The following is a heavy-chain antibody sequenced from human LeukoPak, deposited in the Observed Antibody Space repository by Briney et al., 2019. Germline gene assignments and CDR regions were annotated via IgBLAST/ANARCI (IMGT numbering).Heavy chain of an antibody. CDR1: GGSFSGYY. CDR2: INHSGST. D-gene: IGHD6-13*01. Sequence: SKTLSLTCAVYGGSFSGYYWSWIRQPPGKGLEWIGEINHSGSTNYNPSLKSRVTISVDTSKNQFSLKLSSVTAADTAVYYCAGIATGFNWFDPWGQGTLVTVSS. V-gene: IGHV4-34*01. J-gene: IGHJ5*02. CDR3: AGIATGFNWFDP.